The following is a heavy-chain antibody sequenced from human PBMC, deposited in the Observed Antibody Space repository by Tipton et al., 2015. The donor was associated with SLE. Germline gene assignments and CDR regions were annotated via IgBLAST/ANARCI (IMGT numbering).Heavy chain of an antibody. CDR1: DGSISSYY. D-gene: IGHD4-23*01. V-gene: IGHV4-59*12. J-gene: IGHJ5*02. CDR2: IYHSGST. CDR3: ARGLMVVTLGWFDP. Sequence: TLSLTCTVSDGSISSYYWSWIRQPPGKGLEWIGYIYHSGSTYYNPSLKSRVTISVDRSKNQFSLKLSSVTAADTAVYYCARGLMVVTLGWFDPWGQGTLVTVSS.